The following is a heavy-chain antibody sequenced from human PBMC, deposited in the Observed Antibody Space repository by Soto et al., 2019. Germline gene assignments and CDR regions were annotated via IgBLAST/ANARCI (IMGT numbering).Heavy chain of an antibody. J-gene: IGHJ5*02. CDR2: INAGNGNT. V-gene: IGHV1-3*01. CDR1: GYTFTSYA. D-gene: IGHD4-17*01. CDR3: ARHGFYGDYSSNYFDP. Sequence: GASVKVSCKASGYTFTSYAMHWVRQAPGQRLEWMGWINAGNGNTKYSQKFQGRVTITRDTSASTAYMELSSLRSEDTAVYYCARHGFYGDYSSNYFDPWGQGTLVTVSS.